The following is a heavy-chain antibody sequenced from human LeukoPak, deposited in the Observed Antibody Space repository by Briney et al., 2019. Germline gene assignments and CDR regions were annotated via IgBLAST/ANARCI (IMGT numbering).Heavy chain of an antibody. CDR3: ARGPPTDYYDSSGFYYVFDY. V-gene: IGHV4-34*01. Sequence: PSETLSPTRAVYGGSFSGYYLSWIRQPPGKGLEWIGEINHSGSTNYNPSLKSRVTISVDTSKNEFSLKLSSMTAADTAVYFCARGPPTDYYDSSGFYYVFDYWGQRNPFSVSS. CDR1: GGSFSGYY. CDR2: INHSGST. D-gene: IGHD3-22*01. J-gene: IGHJ4*02.